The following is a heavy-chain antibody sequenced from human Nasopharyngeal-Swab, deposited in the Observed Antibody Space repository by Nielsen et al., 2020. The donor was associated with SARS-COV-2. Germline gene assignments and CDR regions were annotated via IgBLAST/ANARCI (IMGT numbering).Heavy chain of an antibody. J-gene: IGHJ6*02. V-gene: IGHV1-69*05. CDR2: IIPIFGTA. Sequence: SVKVSCKASGGTFSSYAISWVRQAPGQGLEWMGGIIPIFGTANYAQKFQGRVTMTRDTSTSTVYMELSSLRSEDTAVYYCARGGIGAARPPNYYYYGMDVWGQGTTVTVSS. D-gene: IGHD6-6*01. CDR1: GGTFSSYA. CDR3: ARGGIGAARPPNYYYYGMDV.